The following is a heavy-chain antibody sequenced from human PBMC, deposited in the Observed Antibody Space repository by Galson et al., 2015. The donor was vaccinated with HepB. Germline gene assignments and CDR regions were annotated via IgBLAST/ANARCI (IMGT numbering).Heavy chain of an antibody. J-gene: IGHJ4*02. V-gene: IGHV3-66*01. Sequence: SLRLSCAASGFTVSSNYMSWVRQAPGKGLEWVSVIYSGGSTYYADSVKGRFTISRDNSKNTLYLQMNSLRAEDTAVYYCGGYSSSWYRGLDYWGQGTLVTVSS. CDR1: GFTVSSNY. D-gene: IGHD6-13*01. CDR2: IYSGGST. CDR3: GGYSSSWYRGLDY.